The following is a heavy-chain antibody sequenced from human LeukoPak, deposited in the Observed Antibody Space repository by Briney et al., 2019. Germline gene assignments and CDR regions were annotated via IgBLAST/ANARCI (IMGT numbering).Heavy chain of an antibody. D-gene: IGHD6-13*01. CDR1: GGSISSYY. CDR2: IYYSGST. V-gene: IGHV4-59*01. CDR3: VRVSSSWYRD. Sequence: SETLSLTCTVSGGSISSYYWSWIRQPPGKGLEWIGYIYYSGSTNYNPSLKSRVTISVDTSKSQFSLKLSSVTAADTAVYYCVRVSSSWYRDWGQGTLVTVSS. J-gene: IGHJ4*02.